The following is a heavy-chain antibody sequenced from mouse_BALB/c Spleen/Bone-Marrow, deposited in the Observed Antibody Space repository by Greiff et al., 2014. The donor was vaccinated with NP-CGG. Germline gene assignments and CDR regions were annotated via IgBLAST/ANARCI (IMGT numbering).Heavy chain of an antibody. CDR1: GHTFTDYW. D-gene: IGHD2-14*01. J-gene: IGHJ3*01. CDR3: ARSDYRYDPFAY. V-gene: IGHV1-69*01. CDR2: IDTSDSYT. Sequence: VKLQESGAELVMPGASVKMSCKASGHTFTDYWMHLVKQRPGQGLEWIGAIDTSDSYTSYNQKFKGKATLTVDESSSTAYMQLSSLTSEDSAVYYCARSDYRYDPFAYWGQGTLATVSA.